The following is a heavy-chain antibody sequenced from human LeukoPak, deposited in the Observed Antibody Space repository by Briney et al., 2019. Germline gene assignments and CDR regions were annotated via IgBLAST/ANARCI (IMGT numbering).Heavy chain of an antibody. J-gene: IGHJ5*02. D-gene: IGHD3-10*01. CDR3: ARGAVFSVRGVMSWFDP. CDR2: INWNGGST. V-gene: IGHV3-20*04. Sequence: PGGSLRLSCAASGFTFDDYGMSWVRQAPGKGLEWVSGINWNGGSTGYADSVKGRFTISRDNAKNSLYLQMNSLRAEDTALYYCARGAVFSVRGVMSWFDPWGQGTLVTVSS. CDR1: GFTFDDYG.